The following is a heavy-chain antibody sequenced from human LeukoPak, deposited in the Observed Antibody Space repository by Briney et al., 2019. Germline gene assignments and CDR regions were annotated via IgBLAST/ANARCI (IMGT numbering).Heavy chain of an antibody. V-gene: IGHV4-31*03. CDR2: VHYSGST. CDR3: AGDSGNSAFDY. CDR1: GGSIISGAYY. Sequence: SETLSLTCTVSGGSIISGAYYWSWIRQHPGKGLEWIAYVHYSGSTYYNPSLKSRFAISVDTSQNQFSLKLRSVTAADTAVYYCAGDSGNSAFDYWGQGTLVTVSS. J-gene: IGHJ4*02. D-gene: IGHD4-23*01.